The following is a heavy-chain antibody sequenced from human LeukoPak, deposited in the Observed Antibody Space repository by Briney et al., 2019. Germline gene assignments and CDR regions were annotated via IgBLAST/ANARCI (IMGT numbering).Heavy chain of an antibody. CDR3: AKDPEEYSSSSDY. J-gene: IGHJ4*02. D-gene: IGHD6-6*01. V-gene: IGHV3-30*18. CDR1: VLTFSSYG. Sequence: GGSLRLACAASVLTFSSYGMDWVRQAPGKGLEWVAVISYDGSNKYYADSVKDRFTISRDNSKNTLYLQMNSLRAEDTAVYYCAKDPEEYSSSSDYWGQGTLVTVSS. CDR2: ISYDGSNK.